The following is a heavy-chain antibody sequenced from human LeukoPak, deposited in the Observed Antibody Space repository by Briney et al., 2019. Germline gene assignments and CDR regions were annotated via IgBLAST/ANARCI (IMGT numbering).Heavy chain of an antibody. Sequence: PSETLSLTCTVSGGSISSGDYYWSWIRQPPGKGLEWIGYIYYSGSTNYNPSLKSRVTISVDTSKNQFSLKLSSVTAADTAVYYCARRFLEPGGGGFDPWGQRTLVTVSS. CDR3: ARRFLEPGGGGFDP. V-gene: IGHV4-61*08. CDR2: IYYSGST. J-gene: IGHJ5*02. CDR1: GGSISSGDYY. D-gene: IGHD3-3*01.